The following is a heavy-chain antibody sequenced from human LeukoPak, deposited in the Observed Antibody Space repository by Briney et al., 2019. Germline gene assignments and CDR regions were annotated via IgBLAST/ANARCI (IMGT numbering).Heavy chain of an antibody. V-gene: IGHV1-69*04. CDR2: IIPILGIA. J-gene: IGHJ4*02. CDR1: GGTFSSYA. CDR3: ARKGGGKWDSTYYFDY. D-gene: IGHD3-16*01. Sequence: GASVKVSCKASGGTFSSYAISWVRQAPGQGLEWMGRIIPILGIANYAQKFQGRVTITADKSASTAYMELSSLRSEDRAVYYCARKGGGKWDSTYYFDYWGQGTLVTVSS.